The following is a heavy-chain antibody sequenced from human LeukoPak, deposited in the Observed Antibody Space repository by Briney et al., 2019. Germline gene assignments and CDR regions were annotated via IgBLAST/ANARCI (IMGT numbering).Heavy chain of an antibody. D-gene: IGHD3-9*01. Sequence: GGSRRLSCTASGFTFGDHAMSWVRQAPGKGLEWVGFIRSKAYRGTTEYAASVKGRFTISRDDSKSIAYLQMNSLETEDTAVYFCTRGPIWLYYGMDVWGQGTTVIVSS. V-gene: IGHV3-49*04. CDR1: GFTFGDHA. CDR3: TRGPIWLYYGMDV. CDR2: IRSKAYRGTT. J-gene: IGHJ6*02.